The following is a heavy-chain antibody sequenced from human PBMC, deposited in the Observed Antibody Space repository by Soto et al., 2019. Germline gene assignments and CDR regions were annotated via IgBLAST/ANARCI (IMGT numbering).Heavy chain of an antibody. Sequence: GESLKISCKGSGYIFTNYWIGWVRQMPGKGLEWMGIIYPGDSNTRYSPSFQGQVTISADKSISTAFLQWSSLKAADSAIYYCARHLHSDSVHITPVSPDYWGQGTLVTVSS. CDR3: ARHLHSDSVHITPVSPDY. CDR1: GYIFTNYW. CDR2: IYPGDSNT. J-gene: IGHJ4*02. V-gene: IGHV5-51*01. D-gene: IGHD4-4*01.